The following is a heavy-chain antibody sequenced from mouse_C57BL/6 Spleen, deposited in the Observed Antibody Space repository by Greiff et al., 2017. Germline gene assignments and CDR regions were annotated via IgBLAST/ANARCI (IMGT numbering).Heavy chain of an antibody. CDR3: ARSWDSYYFDY. D-gene: IGHD4-1*01. Sequence: VQLKESGPVLVKPGASVKMSCKASGYTFTDYYMNWVKQSHGKSLEWIGVLNPYNGGTSYNQKFKGKATLTVDKSSSTAYMELNSLTSEDSAVYYCARSWDSYYFDYWGQGTTLTVSS. CDR2: LNPYNGGT. CDR1: GYTFTDYY. J-gene: IGHJ2*01. V-gene: IGHV1-19*01.